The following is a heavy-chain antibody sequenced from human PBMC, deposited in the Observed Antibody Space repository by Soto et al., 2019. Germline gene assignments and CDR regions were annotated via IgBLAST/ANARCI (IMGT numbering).Heavy chain of an antibody. CDR3: AKSPYCTNGVCYGDFDY. D-gene: IGHD2-8*01. J-gene: IGHJ4*02. Sequence: EVQLLESGGGLVQPGGSLRLSCAASGFTFSSYAMSWVRQAPGKGLEWVSAISGSGGSTYYADSVKGRFTISRDNSKNTPYLQMNSLRAEDTAVYYCAKSPYCTNGVCYGDFDYWGQGTLVTVSS. CDR1: GFTFSSYA. CDR2: ISGSGGST. V-gene: IGHV3-23*01.